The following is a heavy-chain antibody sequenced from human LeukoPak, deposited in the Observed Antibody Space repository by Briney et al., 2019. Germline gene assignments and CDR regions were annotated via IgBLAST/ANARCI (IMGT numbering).Heavy chain of an antibody. D-gene: IGHD5-12*01. Sequence: GGSLRLSCAASGFTFSSYGMHWVRQAPGKGLEWVAFIRYDGSNKYYADSVKGRFTISRDNSKNTLYLQMNSLRAEDTAVYYCASDNSLSGYRLDYWGQGTLVTVSS. V-gene: IGHV3-30*02. CDR1: GFTFSSYG. CDR3: ASDNSLSGYRLDY. J-gene: IGHJ4*02. CDR2: IRYDGSNK.